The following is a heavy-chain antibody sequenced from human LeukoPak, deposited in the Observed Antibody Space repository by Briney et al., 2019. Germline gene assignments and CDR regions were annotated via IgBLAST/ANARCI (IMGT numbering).Heavy chain of an antibody. Sequence: GGSLRLSCAASGFTFSTYAMSWVRQTPGKGLEWVSSIAGSDAGTYYADSVKGRFTISRDNAKNSLYLQMNSLRAEDTAVYYCARDWRDSSGKFPNDAFDIWGQGTMVTVSS. V-gene: IGHV3-23*01. CDR3: ARDWRDSSGKFPNDAFDI. D-gene: IGHD3-22*01. CDR1: GFTFSTYA. J-gene: IGHJ3*02. CDR2: IAGSDAGT.